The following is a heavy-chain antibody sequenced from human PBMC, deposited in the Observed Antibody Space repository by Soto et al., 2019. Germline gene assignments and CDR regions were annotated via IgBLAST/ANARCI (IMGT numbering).Heavy chain of an antibody. CDR3: SRTAMDSLRFEYYYCCMDV. Sequence: TSETLSLTCTVSGGSISSYYWSWIRQPPGKGLEWIGYIYYSGSTNYNPSLKSRVTISVDTSKNQFSLKLSSVTAADTAVYYCSRTAMDSLRFEYYYCCMDVWCQGTTVTVSS. J-gene: IGHJ6*02. V-gene: IGHV4-59*08. D-gene: IGHD5-18*01. CDR1: GGSISSYY. CDR2: IYYSGST.